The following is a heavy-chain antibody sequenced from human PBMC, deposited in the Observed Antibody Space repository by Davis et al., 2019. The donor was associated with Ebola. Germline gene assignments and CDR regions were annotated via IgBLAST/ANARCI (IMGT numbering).Heavy chain of an antibody. CDR3: ARGAADSYYYMDV. D-gene: IGHD2-15*01. CDR1: GGSFSGYY. CDR2: INHSGST. Sequence: PSETLSLTCAVYGGSFSGYYRSWIRQPPGKGLEWIGEINHSGSTNYNPSLKSRVTISVDTSKNQFSLKLSSVTAADTAVYYCARGAADSYYYMDVWGKGTTVTVSS. V-gene: IGHV4-34*01. J-gene: IGHJ6*03.